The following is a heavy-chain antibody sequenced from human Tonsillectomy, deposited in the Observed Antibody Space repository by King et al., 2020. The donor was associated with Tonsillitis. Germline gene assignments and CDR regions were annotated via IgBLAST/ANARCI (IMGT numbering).Heavy chain of an antibody. V-gene: IGHV1-8*01. CDR3: ARGYCSSTSCLYYYYYYYMDV. J-gene: IGHJ6*03. CDR2: MNPNSGNT. Sequence: VQLVESGAEVKKPGASVKVSCKASGYTFTSYDINWVRQATGQGLEWMGWMNPNSGNTGYAQKFQVRVTMTRNTSISTAYMELSSLRSEDTAVYYCARGYCSSTSCLYYYYYYYMDVWGKGTTVTVSS. CDR1: GYTFTSYD. D-gene: IGHD2-2*01.